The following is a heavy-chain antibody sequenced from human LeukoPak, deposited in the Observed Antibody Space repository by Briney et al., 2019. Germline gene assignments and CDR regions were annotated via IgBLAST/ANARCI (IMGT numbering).Heavy chain of an antibody. V-gene: IGHV4-59*01. J-gene: IGHJ5*02. CDR1: GGSISSYY. CDR2: IYDSGST. Sequence: TSETLSLTCTVSGGSISSYYWSWIRQPPGKGLEWIGYIYDSGSTNYNPSLKSRVTISVDTSKNQFSLKLSSVTAADTAVYYCARDHVGATAGAHWFDPWGQGTLVTVSS. D-gene: IGHD1-26*01. CDR3: ARDHVGATAGAHWFDP.